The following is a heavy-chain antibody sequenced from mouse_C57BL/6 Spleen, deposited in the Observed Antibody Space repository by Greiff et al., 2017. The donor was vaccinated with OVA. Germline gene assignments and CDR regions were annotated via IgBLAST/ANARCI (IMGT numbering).Heavy chain of an antibody. CDR1: GYTFTSYW. CDR3: ASDYGSQVWFAY. CDR2: IHPNSGST. Sequence: VQLQQPGAELVKPGASVKLSCKASGYTFTSYWMHWVKQRPGQGLEWIGMIHPNSGSTNYNEKFKSKATLTVDKSSSTAYMQLSSLTSKDSAVYYCASDYGSQVWFAYWGQGTLVTVSA. V-gene: IGHV1-64*01. D-gene: IGHD1-1*01. J-gene: IGHJ3*01.